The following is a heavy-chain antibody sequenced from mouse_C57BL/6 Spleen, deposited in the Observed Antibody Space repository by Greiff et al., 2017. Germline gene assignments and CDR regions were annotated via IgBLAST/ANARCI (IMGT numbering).Heavy chain of an antibody. V-gene: IGHV1-64*01. CDR1: GYTFTSYW. J-gene: IGHJ1*03. D-gene: IGHD1-1*01. Sequence: QVQLKQPGAELVKPGASVKLSCKASGYTFTSYWMHWVKQRPGQGLEWIGMIHPNSGSTNYNEKFKSKATLTVDKSSSTAYMQLSSLTSEDSAVYYCARRGDFYYGSSAYFDVWGTGTTVTVSS. CDR2: IHPNSGST. CDR3: ARRGDFYYGSSAYFDV.